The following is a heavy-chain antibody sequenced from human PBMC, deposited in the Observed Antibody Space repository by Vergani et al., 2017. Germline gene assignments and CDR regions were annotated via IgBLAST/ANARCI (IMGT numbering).Heavy chain of an antibody. J-gene: IGHJ6*03. V-gene: IGHV3-48*03. CDR2: ISSSGSTI. Sequence: EVQLVESGGGLVQPGGSLRLSCAASGFTFSSYEMNWVRQAPGKGLEWVSYISSSGSTIYYADSVKGRFTISRDNAKNSLYLQMNSLRAEDTAVYYCARGPMGAIFGEGYYMDVWGKGTTVTVSS. CDR1: GFTFSSYE. D-gene: IGHD3-3*01. CDR3: ARGPMGAIFGEGYYMDV.